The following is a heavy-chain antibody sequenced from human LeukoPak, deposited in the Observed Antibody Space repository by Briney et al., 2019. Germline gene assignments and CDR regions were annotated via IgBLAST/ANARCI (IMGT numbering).Heavy chain of an antibody. D-gene: IGHD6-13*01. CDR3: AKTSSSWHHYYYYGMDV. J-gene: IGHJ6*02. CDR2: ISGSGGST. CDR1: GFTFSSYA. V-gene: IGHV3-23*01. Sequence: GSLRLSCAASGFTFSSYAMSWVRPAPGKGLEWVSAISGSGGSTYYADSVKGRFTISRDNSKNTLYLQMNSLRAEDTAVYYCAKTSSSWHHYYYYGMDVWGQGTTVTVSS.